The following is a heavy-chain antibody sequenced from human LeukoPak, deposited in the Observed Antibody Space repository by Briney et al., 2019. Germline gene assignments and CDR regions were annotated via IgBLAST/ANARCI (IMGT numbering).Heavy chain of an antibody. CDR3: AAPGSSGSFLAFDI. D-gene: IGHD1-26*01. V-gene: IGHV4-39*07. CDR2: IYYSGST. Sequence: ETLSLTCTVSGGSISSSSYYWGWIRQPPGKGLEWIGSIYYSGSTYYNPSFKSRVTISVDTSKNQFSLKLSSVTAADTAVYYCAAPGSSGSFLAFDIWGQGTMVTVSS. J-gene: IGHJ3*02. CDR1: GGSISSSSYY.